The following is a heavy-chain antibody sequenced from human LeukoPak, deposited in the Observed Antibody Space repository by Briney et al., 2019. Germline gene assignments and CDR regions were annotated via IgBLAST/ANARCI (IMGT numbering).Heavy chain of an antibody. D-gene: IGHD3-10*01. V-gene: IGHV3-21*01. CDR1: GFTFSSYW. J-gene: IGHJ4*02. Sequence: GGSLRLSCAASGFTFSSYWMNWVRQAPGKGLEWVSSISSSGRYIYYPDSVKGRFTISRDDAKNSLSLQMNSLRAEDTAVYYCARDLGSGSYVFDYWGQGTLVTVSS. CDR3: ARDLGSGSYVFDY. CDR2: ISSSGRYI.